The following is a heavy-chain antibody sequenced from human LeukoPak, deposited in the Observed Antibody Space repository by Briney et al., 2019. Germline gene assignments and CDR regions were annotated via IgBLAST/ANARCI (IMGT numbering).Heavy chain of an antibody. J-gene: IGHJ4*02. CDR1: GGSISSFY. CDR2: IYHSGNT. D-gene: IGHD2-15*01. V-gene: IGHV4-59*08. Sequence: PSETLSLTCTVTGGSISSFYWSWIRQPPGKGLEWIGSIYHSGNTYYNPSLKSRVIILVDTSKNQFSLQLGSVTPTDTAVYYCARAGYCSGVSCYSAVPGKYWGQGALVTVSS. CDR3: ARAGYCSGVSCYSAVPGKY.